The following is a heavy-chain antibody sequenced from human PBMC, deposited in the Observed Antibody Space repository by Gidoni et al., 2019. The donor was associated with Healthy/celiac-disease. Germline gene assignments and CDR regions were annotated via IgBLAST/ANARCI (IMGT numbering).Heavy chain of an antibody. D-gene: IGHD2-15*01. Sequence: QLQLQESGPGLVKPSETLSLTCTVSGGSISSSSYYWGWIRQPPGKGLEWIGSIYYSGSTYYNPSLKSRVTISVDTSKNQFSLKLSSVTAADTAVYYCARHDSPIVVVVAAPQAFDIWGQGTMVTVSS. CDR1: GGSISSSSYY. CDR2: IYYSGST. J-gene: IGHJ3*02. V-gene: IGHV4-39*01. CDR3: ARHDSPIVVVVAAPQAFDI.